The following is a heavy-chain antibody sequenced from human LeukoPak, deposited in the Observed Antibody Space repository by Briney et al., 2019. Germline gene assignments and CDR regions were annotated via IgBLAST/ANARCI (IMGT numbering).Heavy chain of an antibody. CDR3: ARSGWPYYFDY. CDR2: IRNDGSIK. Sequence: GGSLRLSCAASGFTFSSYGMHWVRQAPGKGLEWVAFIRNDGSIKYYADSVKGRFTISRDNSKNTLYLQMNSLRAEDTAVYYCARSGWPYYFDYWGQGTLVTVSS. CDR1: GFTFSSYG. V-gene: IGHV3-30*02. J-gene: IGHJ4*02. D-gene: IGHD3-22*01.